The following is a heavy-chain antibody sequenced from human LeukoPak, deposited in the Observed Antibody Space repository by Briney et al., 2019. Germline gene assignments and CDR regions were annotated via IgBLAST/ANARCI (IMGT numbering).Heavy chain of an antibody. CDR1: GYTFTSYD. CDR2: MNPNSGNT. J-gene: IGHJ3*02. Sequence: ASVKVSCKASGYTFTSYDINWVRQATGQGLEWMGWMNPNSGNTGYAQKFQGRIIVSRNTSISTAYMELSSLTSEDTALYYCAKDMQGPLGDSAFDIWGQGTMVTVSS. V-gene: IGHV1-8*01. CDR3: AKDMQGPLGDSAFDI. D-gene: IGHD3-16*01.